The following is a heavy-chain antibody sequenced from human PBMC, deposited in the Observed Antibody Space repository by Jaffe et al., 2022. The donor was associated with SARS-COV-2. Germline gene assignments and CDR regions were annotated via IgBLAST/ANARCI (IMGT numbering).Heavy chain of an antibody. V-gene: IGHV3-53*01. CDR1: GFTVSTNY. CDR2: IYSGGTT. J-gene: IGHJ6*02. D-gene: IGHD3-16*02. CDR3: ARESYYDYYAMDF. Sequence: EVQLVESGGGLIQPGGSLRLSCAASGFTVSTNYMSWVRQAPGKGLEWVSVIYSGGTTYYADSVKGRFTISRDNSKNTLYLQMNSLRVEDTAVYYCARESYYDYYAMDFWGQGTTVTVSS.